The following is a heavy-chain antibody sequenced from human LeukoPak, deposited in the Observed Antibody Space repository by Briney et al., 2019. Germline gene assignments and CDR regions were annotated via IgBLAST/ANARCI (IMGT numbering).Heavy chain of an antibody. Sequence: SETLSLTCTVSGGSISSYYWSWIRQPPGKGLEWIGYIYTSGSTNYNPSLKSRVTISVDTSKNQFSLKLSSVTAADTAVYYCARRRGIAAAGVWFDPWGQGTLVTVSS. CDR2: IYTSGST. J-gene: IGHJ5*02. V-gene: IGHV4-4*09. CDR1: GGSISSYY. CDR3: ARRRGIAAAGVWFDP. D-gene: IGHD6-13*01.